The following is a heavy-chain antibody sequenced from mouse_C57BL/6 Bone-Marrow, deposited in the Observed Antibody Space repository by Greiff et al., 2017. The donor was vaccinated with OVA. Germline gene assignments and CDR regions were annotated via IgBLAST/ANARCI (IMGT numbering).Heavy chain of an antibody. J-gene: IGHJ3*01. D-gene: IGHD1-1*01. CDR2: IDPENGDT. V-gene: IGHV14-4*01. CDR3: TTFYGSSRPWFAY. Sequence: EVMLVESGAELVRPGASVKLSCTASGFNIKDDYMHWVKQRPEQGLEWIGWIDPENGDTEYASKFQGKATITADTSSNTAYLQLSSLTSEDTAVYYCTTFYGSSRPWFAYWGQGTLVTVSA. CDR1: GFNIKDDY.